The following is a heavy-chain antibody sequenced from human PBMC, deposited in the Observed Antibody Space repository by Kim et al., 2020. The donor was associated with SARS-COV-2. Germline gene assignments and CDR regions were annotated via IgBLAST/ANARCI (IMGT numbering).Heavy chain of an antibody. Sequence: SYIKYTDEVKGQFPISRDNAKNSLDLQMNSLRAEDTAVYYCAVTPGRFGYWGQGTLVTVSS. V-gene: IGHV3-21*01. J-gene: IGHJ4*02. D-gene: IGHD3-16*01. CDR3: AVTPGRFGY. CDR2: SYI.